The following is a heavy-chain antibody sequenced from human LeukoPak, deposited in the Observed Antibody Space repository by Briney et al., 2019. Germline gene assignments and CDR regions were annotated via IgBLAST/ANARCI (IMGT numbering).Heavy chain of an antibody. CDR3: VKVGVVATITAGYFDY. Sequence: GGSLRLSCSASGFTFNDYPMHWVRQAPGKGLEFVSAISSNGDSTDYADSVKGRFTISRDNSKNTLYLQMSGLRTEDTAVHYCVKVGVVATITAGYFDYWGQGTLVTVSS. CDR1: GFTFNDYP. J-gene: IGHJ4*02. V-gene: IGHV3-64D*09. D-gene: IGHD5-12*01. CDR2: ISSNGDST.